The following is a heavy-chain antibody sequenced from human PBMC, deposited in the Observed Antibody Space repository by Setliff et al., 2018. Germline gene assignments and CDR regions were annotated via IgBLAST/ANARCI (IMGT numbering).Heavy chain of an antibody. D-gene: IGHD2-15*01. Sequence: ASVKVSCKASGYTFTNYALHWLRQAPGQRLEWMAYINGGNGNTHYSQKFRGRVTVTRDTSASTVFMELSTLRSEDTAVYYCATPRSGIIDAFDIWGQGTMVTVSS. V-gene: IGHV1-3*01. CDR3: ATPRSGIIDAFDI. CDR1: GYTFTNYA. CDR2: INGGNGNT. J-gene: IGHJ3*02.